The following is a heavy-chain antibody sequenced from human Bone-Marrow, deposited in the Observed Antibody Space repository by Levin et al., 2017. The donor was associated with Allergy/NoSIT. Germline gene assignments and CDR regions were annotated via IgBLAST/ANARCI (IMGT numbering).Heavy chain of an antibody. D-gene: IGHD6-19*01. Sequence: PGGSLRLSCTVSGGSISSSSYYWGWIRQPPGKGLEWIGSIYYSGSTYYNPSLKSRVTISVDTSKNQFSLKLSSVTAADTAVYYCARDRPSDKHSSGWPKNKNWYFDLWGRGTLVTVSS. CDR2: IYYSGST. CDR1: GGSISSSSYY. J-gene: IGHJ2*01. CDR3: ARDRPSDKHSSGWPKNKNWYFDL. V-gene: IGHV4-39*07.